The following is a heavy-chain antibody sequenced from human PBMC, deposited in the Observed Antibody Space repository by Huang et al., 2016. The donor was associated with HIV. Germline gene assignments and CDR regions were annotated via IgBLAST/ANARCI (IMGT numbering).Heavy chain of an antibody. CDR3: ARGAPDLDSHLDH. J-gene: IGHJ4*02. CDR2: TIPIFGTP. CDR1: GGTFNNA. V-gene: IGHV1-69*13. Sequence: QVQLVQSGAEVKKPGSSVKVPCKVSGGTFNNAISWGRQAPGQGLEWMGGTIPIFGTPNYARKFQGRVTITADESTSIAYMELSSLRSEDTAVYYCARGAPDLDSHLDHWGQGTLVTVSS. D-gene: IGHD3-3*01.